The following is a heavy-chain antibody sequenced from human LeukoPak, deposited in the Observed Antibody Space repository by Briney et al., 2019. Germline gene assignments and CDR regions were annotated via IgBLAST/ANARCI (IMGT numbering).Heavy chain of an antibody. CDR2: ISWNSGSI. V-gene: IGHV3-9*01. CDR3: ARFILYHGAFDI. J-gene: IGHJ3*02. Sequence: PGGSLRLPCAASGFTFDDYAMHWVRQAPGKGLEWVSGISWNSGSIGYADSVKGRFTISRDNAKNSLDLQLNSLRAEDTAVYYCARFILYHGAFDIWGQGTMVTVSS. CDR1: GFTFDDYA. D-gene: IGHD2-8*01.